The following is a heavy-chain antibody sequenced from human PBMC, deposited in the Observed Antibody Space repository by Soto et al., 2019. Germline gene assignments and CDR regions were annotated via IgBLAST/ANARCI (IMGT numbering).Heavy chain of an antibody. Sequence: EVQLLESGGGLVQPGGSLRLSCAAAGFTFSSYAMNWVRQAPGKGLEWVSGIIKSDGRTYYADSVKGRLTISRDNSKNTLYLQMNSLRAEDTAVYYCAKPKHSHDYYAMDVWGQGTTVTVSS. V-gene: IGHV3-23*01. J-gene: IGHJ6*02. CDR2: IIKSDGRT. CDR1: GFTFSSYA. D-gene: IGHD3-3*02. CDR3: AKPKHSHDYYAMDV.